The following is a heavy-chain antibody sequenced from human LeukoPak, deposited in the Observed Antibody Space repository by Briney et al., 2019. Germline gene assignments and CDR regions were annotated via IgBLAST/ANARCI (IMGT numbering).Heavy chain of an antibody. CDR3: ARDAHYYYGTTGGDGFDY. CDR1: GFTFSSYA. D-gene: IGHD3-10*01. J-gene: IGHJ4*02. CDR2: ISGSGGST. Sequence: PGGSLRLSCAASGFTFSSYAMSWVRQAPGKGLEWVSAISGSGGSTYYADSVKGRFTISRDNAKNSLYLQMNSLRAEDTAVYYCARDAHYYYGTTGGDGFDYWGQGTLVTVSS. V-gene: IGHV3-23*01.